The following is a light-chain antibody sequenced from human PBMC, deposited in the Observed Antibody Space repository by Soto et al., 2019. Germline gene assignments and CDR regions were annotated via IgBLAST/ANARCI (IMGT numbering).Light chain of an antibody. CDR3: QQYSRSIS. J-gene: IGKJ4*01. Sequence: EIVLRQSPGTLSVSPGERVSVSCRASQTVTGDYLAWYQQKPGQAPRLLIYEASLRATGIPDRFSGSGSDTYFTLIINRLEAEDSAMYYCQQYSRSISFGGGTKVHIK. CDR2: EAS. CDR1: QTVTGDY. V-gene: IGKV3-20*01.